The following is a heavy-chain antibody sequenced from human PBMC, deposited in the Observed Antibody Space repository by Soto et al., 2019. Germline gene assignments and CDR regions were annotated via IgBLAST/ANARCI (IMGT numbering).Heavy chain of an antibody. V-gene: IGHV4-31*03. CDR3: ARESYSFGRAFDI. J-gene: IGHJ4*01. CDR1: GGSVSSVSYN. D-gene: IGHD5-18*01. CDR2: INYSVTT. Sequence: PSETLSLTCTVSGGSVSSVSYNWCWIRQHPEKGLEWIGYINYSVTTSYNPSLESRLTISVDTSENQFSLQLSSVIAADTALYYCARESYSFGRAFDIWGHGTLVTVSS.